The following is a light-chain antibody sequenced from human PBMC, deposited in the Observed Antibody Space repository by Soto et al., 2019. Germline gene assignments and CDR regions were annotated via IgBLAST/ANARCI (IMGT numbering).Light chain of an antibody. Sequence: DIQMTQSPSTLSASVGDRVTITCRASQSISSWLAWYQQKPGKAPKLLIYEASSSEIGVPPRFSGSGFGTEFTLIISSLQPEDSATYYCQYYKEHSTFGQGTRLEIK. J-gene: IGKJ1*01. V-gene: IGKV1-5*03. CDR1: QSISSW. CDR3: QYYKEHST. CDR2: EAS.